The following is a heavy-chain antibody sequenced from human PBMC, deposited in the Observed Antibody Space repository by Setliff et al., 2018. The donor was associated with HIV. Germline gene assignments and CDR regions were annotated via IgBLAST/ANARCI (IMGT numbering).Heavy chain of an antibody. J-gene: IGHJ6*04. Sequence: PGESLKISCAASGFTFSSYEMNWVRQAPGKELEWVSYISSSGSTINYADSVKGRFTISRDNAKNSLYLQMNSLRAEDTAVYYCARVDWFTGLDVWGKGTTVTVSS. V-gene: IGHV3-48*03. D-gene: IGHD3-10*01. CDR3: ARVDWFTGLDV. CDR1: GFTFSSYE. CDR2: ISSSGSTI.